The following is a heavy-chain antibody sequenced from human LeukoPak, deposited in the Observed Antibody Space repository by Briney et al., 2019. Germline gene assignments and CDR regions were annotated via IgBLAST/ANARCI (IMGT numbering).Heavy chain of an antibody. V-gene: IGHV3-23*01. CDR2: ISGSGGST. CDR3: ANGGSRYYYYGMDV. J-gene: IGHJ6*02. D-gene: IGHD3-10*01. Sequence: GGSLRLSCAASGFTFSSYAMSWVRQAPGKGLEWVSAISGSGGSTYYADSVKGRFTISRDNSKNTPYLQMNSLRAEDTAVYYCANGGSRYYYYGMDVWGQGTTVTVSS. CDR1: GFTFSSYA.